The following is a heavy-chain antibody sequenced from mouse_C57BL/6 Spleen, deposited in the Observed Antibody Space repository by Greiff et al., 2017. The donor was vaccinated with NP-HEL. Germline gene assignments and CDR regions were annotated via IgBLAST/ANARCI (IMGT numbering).Heavy chain of an antibody. CDR1: GYTFTDYN. Sequence: EVQLVESGPELVKPGASVKMSCKASGYTFTDYNMHWVKQSHGKSLEWIGYINPNNGGTSYNQKFKGKATLTVNKSSSTAYMELRSLTSEDSAVYYCARRGLTGTPFAYWGQGTLVTVSA. J-gene: IGHJ3*01. V-gene: IGHV1-22*01. CDR3: ARRGLTGTPFAY. D-gene: IGHD4-1*01. CDR2: INPNNGGT.